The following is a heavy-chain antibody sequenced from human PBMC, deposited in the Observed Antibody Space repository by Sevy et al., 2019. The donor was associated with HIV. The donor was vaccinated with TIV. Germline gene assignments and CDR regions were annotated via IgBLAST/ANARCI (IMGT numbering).Heavy chain of an antibody. CDR2: IYYSGST. Sequence: SETLSLTCTVSGGSISSSSYYWGWIHQPPGKGLEWIGSIYYSGSTYYNPSLKSRVTISVDTSKNQFSLKLSSVTAADTAVYYCARHQGKQWLVPYFQHWGQGTLVTVSS. CDR1: GGSISSSSYY. V-gene: IGHV4-39*01. CDR3: ARHQGKQWLVPYFQH. J-gene: IGHJ1*01. D-gene: IGHD6-19*01.